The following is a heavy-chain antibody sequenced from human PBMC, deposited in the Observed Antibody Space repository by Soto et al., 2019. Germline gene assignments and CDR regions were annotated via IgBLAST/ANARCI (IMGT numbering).Heavy chain of an antibody. J-gene: IGHJ6*02. CDR3: ARGCYDLTYYGMDV. Sequence: PSETLSLTCAVSGGSISSGGYSWSWIRQPPGKGLEWIGYIYHSGSTYYNPSLKSRVTISVDRSKNQFSLKLSSVTAADTAVYYCARGCYDLTYYGMDVWCQGTTVTVSS. D-gene: IGHD3-3*01. CDR1: GGSISSGGYS. CDR2: IYHSGST. V-gene: IGHV4-30-2*01.